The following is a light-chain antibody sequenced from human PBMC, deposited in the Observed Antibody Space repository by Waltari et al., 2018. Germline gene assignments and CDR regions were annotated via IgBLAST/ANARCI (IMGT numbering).Light chain of an antibody. CDR2: DAS. V-gene: IGKV3-15*01. CDR1: QSVGGN. CDR3: QQYSNWPPAT. Sequence: EIVMTQSPATLSVSPGERVTLSCRASQSVGGNLAWYQQNPGQAPRLIMYDASTRATGTPARFSGSGSGTEFTLTISSLQSEDFAVYYCQQYSNWPPATFGQGTKVEIK. J-gene: IGKJ1*01.